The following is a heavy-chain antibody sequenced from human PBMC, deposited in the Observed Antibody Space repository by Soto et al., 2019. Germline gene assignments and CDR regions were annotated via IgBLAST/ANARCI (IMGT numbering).Heavy chain of an antibody. CDR1: GGSVSSGSYY. J-gene: IGHJ4*02. V-gene: IGHV4-61*01. CDR3: ARVGSGWYVGY. Sequence: PSETLSLTCTVPGGSVSSGSYYWSWIRQPPGKGLEWIGYIYYSGSTNYNPSLKSRVTISVDTSKNQFSLKLSSVTAADTAVYYCARVGSGWYVGYWGQGTLVTVSS. D-gene: IGHD6-19*01. CDR2: IYYSGST.